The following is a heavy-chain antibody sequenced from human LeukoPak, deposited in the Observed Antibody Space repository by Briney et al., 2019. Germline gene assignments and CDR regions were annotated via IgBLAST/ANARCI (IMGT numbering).Heavy chain of an antibody. CDR3: ARNTVSYYYYYMDV. Sequence: GASVKVSCKASGYTFTGYYMHWVRQAPGQGLEWMGWINPNSGGTNYAQKFQGRVTMTRDTSISTAYMELSRLRSDDTAVYYCARNTVSYYYYYMDVWGKGTTVTVSS. CDR2: INPNSGGT. CDR1: GYTFTGYY. J-gene: IGHJ6*03. V-gene: IGHV1-2*02.